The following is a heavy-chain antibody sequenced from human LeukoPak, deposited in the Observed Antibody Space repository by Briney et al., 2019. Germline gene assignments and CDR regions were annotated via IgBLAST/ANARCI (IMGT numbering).Heavy chain of an antibody. V-gene: IGHV6-1*01. CDR2: TYYRSKWYN. CDR1: GDSVSSNSAA. Sequence: SQTLSLTCAISGDSVSSNSAAWNWIRQSPSRGLEWLGRTYYRSKWYNDYAVSVKSRITINPDTSKNQFSLQLNSVTPEDTAVYYCACVFYDSSGYSGQSAFDIWGQGTMVTVSS. D-gene: IGHD3-22*01. CDR3: ACVFYDSSGYSGQSAFDI. J-gene: IGHJ3*02.